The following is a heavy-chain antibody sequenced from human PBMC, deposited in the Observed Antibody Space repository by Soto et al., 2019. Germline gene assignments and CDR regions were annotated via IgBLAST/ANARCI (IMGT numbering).Heavy chain of an antibody. CDR1: GYSVSSSDYY. Sequence: SETLSLTCSVSGYSVSSSDYYWAWIRQPPGKGLEWIGSMLYSGLTYYNPSLKSRVTLSVDTSKNQFSVRLNSVTASDTAVYFCVSQRTSVLTQAYFDYWGPGALVTVSS. D-gene: IGHD2-8*01. J-gene: IGHJ4*02. V-gene: IGHV4-39*01. CDR2: MLYSGLT. CDR3: VSQRTSVLTQAYFDY.